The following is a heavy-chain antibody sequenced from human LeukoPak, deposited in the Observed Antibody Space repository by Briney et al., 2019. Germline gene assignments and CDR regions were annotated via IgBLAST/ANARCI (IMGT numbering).Heavy chain of an antibody. J-gene: IGHJ5*02. CDR3: AKDSNDILTGYWEFDP. CDR2: ISSSSGYI. Sequence: GGSLRLSCAASGFTFSSYSMNWVRQAPGKGLEWVSSISSSSGYIYYADSVKGRFTISRDNAKNSLYLQMNSLRAEDTALYYCAKDSNDILTGYWEFDPWGQGTLVTVSS. CDR1: GFTFSSYS. V-gene: IGHV3-21*04. D-gene: IGHD3-9*01.